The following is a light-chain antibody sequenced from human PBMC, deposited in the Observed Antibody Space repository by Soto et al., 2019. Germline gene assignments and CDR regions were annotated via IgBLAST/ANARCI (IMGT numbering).Light chain of an antibody. J-gene: IGLJ2*01. CDR1: SSNIGAGYD. CDR3: QSYDSSLSGYVV. Sequence: QSVLTQPPSVSGAPGQRVTISCTGSSSNIGAGYDVHWYQQLPGTAPKLLIYGNSNRPSGVPDRFSGSKSVTSASLCITGFQAECAADYYCQSYDSSLSGYVVFGGGTKVTVL. V-gene: IGLV1-40*01. CDR2: GNS.